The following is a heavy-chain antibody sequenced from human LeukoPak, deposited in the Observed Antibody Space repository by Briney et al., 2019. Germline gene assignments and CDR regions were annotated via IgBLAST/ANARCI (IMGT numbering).Heavy chain of an antibody. CDR1: GFTFSSSA. CDR2: ISGSGGST. V-gene: IGHV3-23*01. D-gene: IGHD5-18*01. J-gene: IGHJ4*02. CDR3: AKDQGDSYGPN. Sequence: GGSLRLSCAASGFTFSSSAMSWVRQALGEGLEWVSAISGSGGSTYYADSVKGRFTISRDNSKNTLYLQMNSLRAECTAVYYCAKDQGDSYGPNWGQGTLVTVSS.